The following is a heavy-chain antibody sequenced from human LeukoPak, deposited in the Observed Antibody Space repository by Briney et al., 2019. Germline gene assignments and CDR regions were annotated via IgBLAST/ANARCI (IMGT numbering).Heavy chain of an antibody. V-gene: IGHV3-48*02. J-gene: IGHJ4*02. CDR2: ISSSSSAI. Sequence: PGGSLRLSCAASGFTFSSYTMNWVCQAPGKGLEWVSSISSSSSAIYYAASVKGRFTISRDNAKNSLYLQMNSLRDEDTAVYYCARGALRYSDYWGKGTLVTVSS. CDR1: GFTFSSYT. CDR3: ARGALRYSDY. D-gene: IGHD3-9*01.